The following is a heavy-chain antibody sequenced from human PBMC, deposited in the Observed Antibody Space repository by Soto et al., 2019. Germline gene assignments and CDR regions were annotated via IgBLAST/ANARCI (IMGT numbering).Heavy chain of an antibody. J-gene: IGHJ4*02. CDR2: IIPIFGAT. CDR1: GGTFNTYP. D-gene: IGHD6-19*01. Sequence: QVQLVQCGAEVKKPGSSMKVSCKASGGTFNTYPISWVRQAPGQGLEWMGGIIPIFGATHYAQKFQGRVTITADESTSTAYMDLSRLTSDDTAMYYCTRGLFGGWGDYFEYWSQGTLVTVSS. V-gene: IGHV1-69*01. CDR3: TRGLFGGWGDYFEY.